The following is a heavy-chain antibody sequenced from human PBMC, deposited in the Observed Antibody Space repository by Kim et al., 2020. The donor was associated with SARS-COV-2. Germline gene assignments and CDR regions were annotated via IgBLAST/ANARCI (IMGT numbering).Heavy chain of an antibody. V-gene: IGHV4-39*01. CDR3: ARLEASSSWYYYYGMDV. Sequence: SLKSRVTISVDTSKNQFSLKLSSVTAADTAVYYCARLEASSSWYYYYGMDVWGQGTTVTVSS. J-gene: IGHJ6*02. D-gene: IGHD6-13*01.